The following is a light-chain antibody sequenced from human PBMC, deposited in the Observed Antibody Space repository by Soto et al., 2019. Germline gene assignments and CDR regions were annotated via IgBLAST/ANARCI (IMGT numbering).Light chain of an antibody. J-gene: IGLJ1*01. CDR3: QAWDSSTAGV. Sequence: SSELTQPPSVSVSPGQTASITCSGDKLGDKYACWYQQKPGQSPVPVIYQDSKRPSGIPERFSGSNSGNTATLTISGTQAMDEADYYCQAWDSSTAGVFGTGTKLTVL. V-gene: IGLV3-1*01. CDR2: QDS. CDR1: KLGDKY.